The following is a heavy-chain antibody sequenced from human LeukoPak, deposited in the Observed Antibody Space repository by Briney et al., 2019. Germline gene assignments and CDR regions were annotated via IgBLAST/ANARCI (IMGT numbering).Heavy chain of an antibody. CDR2: ISWNSGRR. V-gene: IGHV3-9*01. Sequence: GGSLRLSCEVSGFTFDDYAMHWVRQVPGKGLEWVSGISWNSGRRTYADSVKGRFTISRDNSKNTLYLQMNSLRAEDTAVYYCAKVWFGELSFIDYWGQGTLVTVSS. CDR3: AKVWFGELSFIDY. D-gene: IGHD3-10*01. CDR1: GFTFDDYA. J-gene: IGHJ4*02.